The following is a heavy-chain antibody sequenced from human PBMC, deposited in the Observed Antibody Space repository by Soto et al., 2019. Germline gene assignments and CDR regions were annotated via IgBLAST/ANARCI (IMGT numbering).Heavy chain of an antibody. D-gene: IGHD5-12*01. V-gene: IGHV3-23*01. CDR2: MSGGGGNI. J-gene: IGHJ6*03. Sequence: EMELLESGGGLVQPGGSLRLSCEASGFTFSGFAMTWVRQPPGKGLEFVSAMSGGGGNIYHAESLKGRFTMSRDNSKNTLYLQMTTLRAEDTAIYYCAKMSGYEPTHNYYYMDVWGQGTTATVSS. CDR1: GFTFSGFA. CDR3: AKMSGYEPTHNYYYMDV.